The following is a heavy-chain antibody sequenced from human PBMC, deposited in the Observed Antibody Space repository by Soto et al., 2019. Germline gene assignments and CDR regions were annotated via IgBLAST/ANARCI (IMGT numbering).Heavy chain of an antibody. CDR1: GYTFTSYD. Sequence: QVQLVQSGAEVKKPGASVKVSCKASGYTFTSYDINWVRQATGQGLEYLGWMNPNSGNPGYVQKFQGKGTLTRDTPRTTAYRELSSQRSEDTAVYYCARGIKYGDSSRWFDPWGQGTLVTVSS. J-gene: IGHJ5*02. CDR2: MNPNSGNP. V-gene: IGHV1-8*01. D-gene: IGHD2-21*01. CDR3: ARGIKYGDSSRWFDP.